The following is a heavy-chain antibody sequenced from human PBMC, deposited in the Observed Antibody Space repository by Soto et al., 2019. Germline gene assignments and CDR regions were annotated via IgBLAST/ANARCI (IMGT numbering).Heavy chain of an antibody. CDR1: GFTFNRHS. CDR3: TRDPWSYFDSSGYYSANY. D-gene: IGHD3-22*01. CDR2: ISSSSSHI. Sequence: GGSLRLSCAASGFTFNRHSMSWVRQAPGKGLEWVSSISSSSSHIYYAESVKGRFTISRDNAQNSLYLQMSSLRAEDTAVYSCTRDPWSYFDSSGYYSANYWGQGTLVTVSS. V-gene: IGHV3-21*01. J-gene: IGHJ4*02.